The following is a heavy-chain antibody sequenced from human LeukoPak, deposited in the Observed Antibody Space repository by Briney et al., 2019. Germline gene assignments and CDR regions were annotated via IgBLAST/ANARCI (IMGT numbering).Heavy chain of an antibody. V-gene: IGHV3-23*01. Sequence: GGSLRLSCAASGFTFSNYAMSWVRQAPGKGLEWVSVISISGSGGSTYYGDSVKGRFTISRDNSKNTLYLQMNSLSAEDTAIYYCAKWGDYDVLTGYYDSDYWGQGTLVTVSS. J-gene: IGHJ4*02. D-gene: IGHD3-9*01. CDR1: GFTFSNYA. CDR2: ISISGSGGST. CDR3: AKWGDYDVLTGYYDSDY.